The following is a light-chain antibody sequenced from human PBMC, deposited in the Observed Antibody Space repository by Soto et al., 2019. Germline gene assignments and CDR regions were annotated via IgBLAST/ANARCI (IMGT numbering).Light chain of an antibody. V-gene: IGKV3-20*01. CDR1: QSVSSSS. CDR3: LQFDNSPLYT. CDR2: GAS. J-gene: IGKJ2*01. Sequence: EIVLTQSPGTLSLSPGERATLSCRASQSVSSSSITWYQQKPGQAPRLLIYGASTRATGIPDRFSGSGSGTDFSLTISRLEPEDFAVYYCLQFDNSPLYTFGQGTTVDIK.